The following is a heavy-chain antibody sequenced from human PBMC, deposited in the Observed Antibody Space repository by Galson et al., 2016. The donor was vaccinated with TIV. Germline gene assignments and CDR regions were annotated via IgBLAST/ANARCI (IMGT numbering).Heavy chain of an antibody. CDR1: GLLVSDNS. V-gene: IGHV3-66*02. CDR3: ARDRRHCGNECYPRYYYGMDV. J-gene: IGHJ6*02. CDR2: LYDDGST. D-gene: IGHD2-21*01. Sequence: LRLSCAASGLLVSDNSMTWVRQAPGKGLECVALLYDDGSTIYADSVKGRFTIPRDNSKNMVYLQMNSLRPEDTAVYFCARDRRHCGNECYPRYYYGMDVWGQGTTVTVSS.